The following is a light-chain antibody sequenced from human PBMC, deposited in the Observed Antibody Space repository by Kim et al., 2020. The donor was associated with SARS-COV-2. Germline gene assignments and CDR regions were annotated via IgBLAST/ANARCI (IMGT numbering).Light chain of an antibody. CDR1: SSSVGGYSY. V-gene: IGLV2-14*03. CDR2: DVS. J-gene: IGLJ1*01. Sequence: ITISCTETSSSVGGYSYVSWYQQHPGKAPKLMIYDVSTRPSGVSNRFSGSKSGNTASLTISGLQAEDEADYYCSSYTRSSTPYVFGTGTKVTVL. CDR3: SSYTRSSTPYV.